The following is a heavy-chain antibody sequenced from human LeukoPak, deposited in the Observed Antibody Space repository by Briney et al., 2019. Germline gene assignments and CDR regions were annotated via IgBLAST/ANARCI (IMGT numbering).Heavy chain of an antibody. V-gene: IGHV5-51*01. J-gene: IGHJ4*02. CDR1: GYSFTSYW. Sequence: GEPLKISCKGSGYSFTSYWIGGVRQMPGKGLEWMGITYPGDSATRYSPSFQGQVTNSADKSISTAYLQWSSRKASDTAMYYCARPKGAGSYDYWGQGTLVTVSS. CDR3: ARPKGAGSYDY. CDR2: TYPGDSAT. D-gene: IGHD3-10*01.